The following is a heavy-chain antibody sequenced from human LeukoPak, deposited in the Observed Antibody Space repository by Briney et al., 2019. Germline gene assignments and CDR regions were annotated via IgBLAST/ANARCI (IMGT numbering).Heavy chain of an antibody. J-gene: IGHJ3*01. V-gene: IGHV4-34*01. CDR1: GGSFNDYY. Sequence: SETLSPTCAVYGGSFNDYYWTWIRQPPGRGLEWIGEINHSGSTNYNPSLKSRVTISVDTSKNQFSLKLSSVTVADTAVYYCARGGSSSWHGDAFDFWSQGRRVTVSS. D-gene: IGHD6-13*01. CDR2: INHSGST. CDR3: ARGGSSSWHGDAFDF.